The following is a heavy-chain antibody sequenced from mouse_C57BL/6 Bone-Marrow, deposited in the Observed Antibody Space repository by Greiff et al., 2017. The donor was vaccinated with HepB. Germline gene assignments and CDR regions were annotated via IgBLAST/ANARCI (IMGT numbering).Heavy chain of an antibody. CDR2: ISDGGSYT. V-gene: IGHV5-4*01. CDR1: GFTFSSYA. CDR3: ARDNYGSSLYYYAMDY. J-gene: IGHJ4*01. D-gene: IGHD1-1*01. Sequence: EVQGVESGGGLVKPGGSLKLSCAASGFTFSSYAMSWVRQTPEKRLEWVATISDGGSYTYYPDNVKGRFTISRDNAKNNLYLQMSHLKSEDTAMYYCARDNYGSSLYYYAMDYWGQGTSVTVSS.